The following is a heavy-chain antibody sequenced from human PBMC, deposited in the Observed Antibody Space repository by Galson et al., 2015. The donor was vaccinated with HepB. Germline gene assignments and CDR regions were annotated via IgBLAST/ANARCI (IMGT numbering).Heavy chain of an antibody. CDR3: ARQAFYGTVLAAFDI. Sequence: CKASGYTFTSYGISWVRQAPGQGLEWMGWISAYNGNTNYAQKLQGRVTMTTDTSTSTAYMELRSLRSDDTAVYYCARQAFYGTVLAAFDIWGQGTMVTVSS. J-gene: IGHJ3*02. D-gene: IGHD4-17*01. CDR1: GYTFTSYG. CDR2: ISAYNGNT. V-gene: IGHV1-18*01.